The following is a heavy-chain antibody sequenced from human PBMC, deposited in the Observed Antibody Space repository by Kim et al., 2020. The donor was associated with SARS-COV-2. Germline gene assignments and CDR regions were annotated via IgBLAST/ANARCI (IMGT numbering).Heavy chain of an antibody. CDR3: AKLTGASPIDY. Sequence: TYYADSVKGRFTISRDSSQSTLHLQMNSLRAEDTAIYYCAKLTGASPIDYWGQGTLVTVSS. D-gene: IGHD1-20*01. V-gene: IGHV3-23*01. J-gene: IGHJ4*02. CDR2: T.